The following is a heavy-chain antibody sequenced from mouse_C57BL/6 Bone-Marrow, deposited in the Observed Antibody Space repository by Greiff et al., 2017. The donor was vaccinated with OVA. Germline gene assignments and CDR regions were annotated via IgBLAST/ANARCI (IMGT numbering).Heavy chain of an antibody. CDR2: IDPSDSYT. CDR3: ASPTGTDWYFDV. D-gene: IGHD4-1*02. V-gene: IGHV1-50*01. CDR1: GYTFTSYW. Sequence: QVQLQQSGAELVKPGASVKLSCKASGYTFTSYWMQWVKQRPGQGLEWIGEIDPSDSYTNYNQKFQGKATLTVDTSSSTAYMQLSSLTSEDSAVYYCASPTGTDWYFDVWGTGTTVTVSS. J-gene: IGHJ1*03.